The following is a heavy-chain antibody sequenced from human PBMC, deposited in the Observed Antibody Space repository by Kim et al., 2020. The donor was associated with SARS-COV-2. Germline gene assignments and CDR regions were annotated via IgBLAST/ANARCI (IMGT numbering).Heavy chain of an antibody. CDR2: ISYDGSNK. CDR1: GFTFSSYG. J-gene: IGHJ6*02. D-gene: IGHD3-3*01. Sequence: GGSLRLSCAASGFTFSSYGMHWVRQAPGKGLEWVAVISYDGSNKYYADSVKGRFTISRDNSKNTLYLQMNSLRAEDTAVYYCAKDSQEIFYDFWSGYYYYYGMDVWGQGTTVTVSS. CDR3: AKDSQEIFYDFWSGYYYYYGMDV. V-gene: IGHV3-30*18.